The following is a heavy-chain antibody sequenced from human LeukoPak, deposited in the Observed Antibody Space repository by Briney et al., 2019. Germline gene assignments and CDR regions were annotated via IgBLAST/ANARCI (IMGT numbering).Heavy chain of an antibody. Sequence: PSETLSLTCTVSGGSISSYYWSWIRQPPGKGLEWIGYIYYSGSTNYNPSLKSRVTISVDTSKNQFSLKLSSVTAADTAVYYCARSPRRYCSSTSCSADYYYYYGMDVWGQGTTVTVSS. J-gene: IGHJ6*02. CDR2: IYYSGST. D-gene: IGHD2-2*01. CDR3: ARSPRRYCSSTSCSADYYYYYGMDV. CDR1: GGSISSYY. V-gene: IGHV4-59*01.